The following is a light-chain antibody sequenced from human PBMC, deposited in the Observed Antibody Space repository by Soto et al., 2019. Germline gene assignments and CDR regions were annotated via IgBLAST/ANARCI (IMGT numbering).Light chain of an antibody. CDR3: QKYDSSPYT. V-gene: IGKV3-15*01. Sequence: VMSQCPPTPSESSGERANLSCMAQQSGNSNLAWYQQKPGQAPRLLIYGASSRATGIPSRFSGSGSGTEFTLTINRLEPEDFAVYYCQKYDSSPYTFGRGTKVDIK. CDR1: QSGNSN. J-gene: IGKJ2*01. CDR2: GAS.